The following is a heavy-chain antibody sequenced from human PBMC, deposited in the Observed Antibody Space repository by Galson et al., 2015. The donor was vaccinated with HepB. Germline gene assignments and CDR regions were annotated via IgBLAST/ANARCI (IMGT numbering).Heavy chain of an antibody. Sequence: SLRLSCAASGFTFTSHAMLWVRQAPGKGLEWVAVISGSGRTTYHADSVKGRFSISRDNSNSLLYLQMNSLRLDDTAVYYCAREPEHCGVDCYCLVDYWGQGTLVTVSS. CDR1: GFTFTSHA. D-gene: IGHD2-21*02. CDR3: AREPEHCGVDCYCLVDY. J-gene: IGHJ4*02. V-gene: IGHV3-23*01. CDR2: ISGSGRTT.